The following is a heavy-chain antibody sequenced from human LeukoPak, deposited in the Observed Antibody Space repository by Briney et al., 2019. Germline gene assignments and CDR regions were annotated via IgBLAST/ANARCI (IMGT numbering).Heavy chain of an antibody. Sequence: GGSLRLSCAASGFTFSSYAMHWVRQAPGKGLEWVAVTSYDGSNKYYADSVKGRFTISRDNSKNTLYLQMNSLRAEDTAVYYCAREGIVGATGSFYYYYYMGVWGKGTTVTVSS. CDR3: AREGIVGATGSFYYYYYMGV. J-gene: IGHJ6*03. CDR1: GFTFSSYA. V-gene: IGHV3-30-3*01. D-gene: IGHD1-26*01. CDR2: TSYDGSNK.